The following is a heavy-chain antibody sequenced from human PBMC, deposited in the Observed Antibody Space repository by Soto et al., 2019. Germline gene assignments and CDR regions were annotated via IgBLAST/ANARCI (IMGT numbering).Heavy chain of an antibody. CDR2: ISYDGSNK. CDR1: GFTFSSYA. V-gene: IGHV3-30-3*01. J-gene: IGHJ3*02. D-gene: IGHD6-13*01. Sequence: QVQLVESGGGVVQPGRSLRLSCAASGFTFSSYAMHWVRQAPGKGLEWVAVISYDGSNKYYADSVKGRFTISRDNSKNTLYLQMYSLRAEDTAVYYCARDGSPDAFDIWGQGTMVTVSS. CDR3: ARDGSPDAFDI.